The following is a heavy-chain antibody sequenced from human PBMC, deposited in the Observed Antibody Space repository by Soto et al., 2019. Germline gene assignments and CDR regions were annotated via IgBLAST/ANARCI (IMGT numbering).Heavy chain of an antibody. CDR3: XXXXXXXXXXXXXXXXXXXXYYYYYMDV. Sequence: QVQLVQSGAEVKKPGASVKVSCKASGYTFTSYGISWVRQAPGQGLEWMGWISAYNGNTNYAQKLQGRVTMTTDTSTSTAYMELRSXRSDDTAVYXXXXXXXXXXXXXXXXXXXXXXYYYYYMDVWGKGTTVTVSS. V-gene: IGHV1-18*01. J-gene: IGHJ6*03. CDR1: GYTFTSYG. CDR2: ISAYNGNT.